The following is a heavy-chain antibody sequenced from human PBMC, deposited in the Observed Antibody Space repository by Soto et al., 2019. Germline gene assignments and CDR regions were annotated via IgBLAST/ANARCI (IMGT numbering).Heavy chain of an antibody. D-gene: IGHD4-17*01. Sequence: QVQLVESGGGVVQPGRSLRLSCAASGFTFSSYAMHWVRQAPGKGLEWVAVISYDGSNKYYADSVKGRFTISRDNSKNTLYLQMNSLRAEDTAVYYCVVAHDYGDYGDYWGPGTLVTVSS. CDR2: ISYDGSNK. CDR3: VVAHDYGDYGDY. V-gene: IGHV3-30-3*01. J-gene: IGHJ4*02. CDR1: GFTFSSYA.